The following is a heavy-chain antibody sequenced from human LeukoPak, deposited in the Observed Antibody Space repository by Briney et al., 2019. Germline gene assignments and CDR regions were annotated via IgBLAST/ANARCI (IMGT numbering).Heavy chain of an antibody. CDR3: ARRFKSSSSSNWFGP. D-gene: IGHD6-6*01. V-gene: IGHV4-4*02. J-gene: IGHJ5*02. Sequence: SGTLSLTCAVSGGSISSSYWWSWVRQPPGKGLEWIGEIYHSGSTNYNPSLKSRVTISVDKSKNQFSLKLSSVTAADTAVYYCARRFKSSSSSNWFGPWGQGTLVTVSS. CDR1: GGSISSSYW. CDR2: IYHSGST.